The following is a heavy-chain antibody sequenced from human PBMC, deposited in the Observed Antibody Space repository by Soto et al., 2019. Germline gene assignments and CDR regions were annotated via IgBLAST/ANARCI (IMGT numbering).Heavy chain of an antibody. J-gene: IGHJ5*02. V-gene: IGHV3-21*06. CDR3: ARAALREFPGVLDWSDP. CDR1: GFPFNNYN. CDR2: ISGYSAYT. D-gene: IGHD3-10*01. Sequence: GGSLRLSCATSGFPFNNYNMNWVRQAPGKGLEWVSSISGYSAYTYYADSVKGRFTISRDNANNSLFLQMNSLRAEDTALYYCARAALREFPGVLDWSDPWGQGTMVTVSS.